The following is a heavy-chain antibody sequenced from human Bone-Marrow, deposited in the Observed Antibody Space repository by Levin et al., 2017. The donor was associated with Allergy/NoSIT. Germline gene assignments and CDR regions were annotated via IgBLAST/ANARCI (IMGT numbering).Heavy chain of an antibody. CDR2: ISNSGHTS. D-gene: IGHD3-9*01. CDR1: GFTFSDYT. Sequence: LSLTCAASGFTFSDYTMNWVRQAPGKGLEWVASISNSGHTSNYAESVEGRFIISRDNSKNTVYLHMSSLRAEDTAVYYCAKHEPPYFVSLNAFDIWGQGTMVTVSS. J-gene: IGHJ3*02. CDR3: AKHEPPYFVSLNAFDI. V-gene: IGHV3-23*01.